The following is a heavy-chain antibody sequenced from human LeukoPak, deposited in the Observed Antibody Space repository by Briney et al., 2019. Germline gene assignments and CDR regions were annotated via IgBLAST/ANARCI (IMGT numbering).Heavy chain of an antibody. J-gene: IGHJ4*02. CDR1: GYTFTGYY. CDR3: ARVPRQIYGSGSYSGIFDY. CDR2: INPNSGGT. Sequence: ASVKVSCKASGYTFTGYYMHWVRQAPGQGLEWMGWINPNSGGTNYAQKFQDRVTMTRDTSISTAYMGLSRLRSDDTAVYYCARVPRQIYGSGSYSGIFDYWGQGTLVTVSS. V-gene: IGHV1-2*02. D-gene: IGHD3-10*01.